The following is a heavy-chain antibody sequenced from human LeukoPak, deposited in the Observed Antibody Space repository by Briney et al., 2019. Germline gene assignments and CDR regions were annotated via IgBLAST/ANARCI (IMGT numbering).Heavy chain of an antibody. J-gene: IGHJ6*02. CDR1: GFTFSSYS. V-gene: IGHV3-21*01. CDR2: ISSSSTYI. CDR3: ARSLYYYDSSGSSPPYYYYYYGMDV. D-gene: IGHD3-22*01. Sequence: GGSLRLSCAASGFTFSSYSMDWVRQAPGKGLEWVSSISSSSTYIYYADSVKGRFTISRDNAKNSLYLQMHSLRAEDTAVYYCARSLYYYDSSGSSPPYYYYYYGMDVWGQGTTVTVSS.